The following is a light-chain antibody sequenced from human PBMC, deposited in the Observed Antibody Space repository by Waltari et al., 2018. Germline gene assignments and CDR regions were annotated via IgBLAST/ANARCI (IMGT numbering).Light chain of an antibody. J-gene: IGLJ1*01. CDR1: NSDLEIYDL. CDR2: EVI. Sequence: QSALTQPASVSGSPGQSITISCTGTNSDLEIYDLVSWYQQHPGKAPKLMIYEVIKRPSGVFNGFTSSKSGNTASLTISWLQPEDEAHYYCCSYAGVRTFVVGTGTNVTVL. CDR3: CSYAGVRTFV. V-gene: IGLV2-23*02.